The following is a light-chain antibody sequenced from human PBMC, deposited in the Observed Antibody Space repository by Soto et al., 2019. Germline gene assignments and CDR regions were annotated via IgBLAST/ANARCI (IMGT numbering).Light chain of an antibody. CDR3: QSYDNSLSVHVV. V-gene: IGLV1-40*01. J-gene: IGLJ2*01. CDR1: SSNIGAGSD. CDR2: VNS. Sequence: QSVLTQPPSVSGAPGQRVTISCTGTSSNIGAGSDVHWYQQVPGTSPKLLIFVNSNRPSGVPDRFSGSKSGTSASLAITGLQAEDEADYYCQSYDNSLSVHVVFGGGTKLTVL.